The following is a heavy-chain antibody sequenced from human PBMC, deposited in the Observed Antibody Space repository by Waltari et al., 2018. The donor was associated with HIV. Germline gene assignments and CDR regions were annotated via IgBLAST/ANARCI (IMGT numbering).Heavy chain of an antibody. CDR2: ITSIGYTI. Sequence: EVQLVEAGGGLVQPGGFMRPSGVAPGFHFSSYNMNWVRQAPGKGLEWLSYITSIGYTIYYADSVEGRFTVSRDNAKNSLYLQMNSLRAEDTAVYYCARTTHGIDFWGQGTLVTVSS. D-gene: IGHD1-1*01. J-gene: IGHJ4*02. V-gene: IGHV3-48*04. CDR1: GFHFSSYN. CDR3: ARTTHGIDF.